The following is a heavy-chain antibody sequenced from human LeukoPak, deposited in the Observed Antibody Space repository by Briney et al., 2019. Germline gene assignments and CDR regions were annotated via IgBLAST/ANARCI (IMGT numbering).Heavy chain of an antibody. CDR3: ATWSNNPDYYYYYMDV. CDR2: INPSGGST. V-gene: IGHV1-46*01. Sequence: ASVKVSCKASGYIFTSYNIYWVRQAPGQGLEWMGIINPSGGSTNYAQKFRGRVTMTEDTSTDTAYMELSSLRSEDTAVYYCATWSNNPDYYYYYMDVWGKGTTVTISS. D-gene: IGHD1-14*01. J-gene: IGHJ6*03. CDR1: GYIFTSYN.